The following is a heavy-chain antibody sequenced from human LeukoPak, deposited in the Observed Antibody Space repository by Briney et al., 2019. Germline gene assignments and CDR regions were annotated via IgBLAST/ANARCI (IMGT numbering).Heavy chain of an antibody. CDR2: LSKDESYK. CDR3: ARDDEGGSGYCDY. J-gene: IGHJ4*02. D-gene: IGHD3-22*01. CDR1: GFTFSHYG. V-gene: IGHV3-30*03. Sequence: GGSLRLSCAASGFTFSHYGMTWVRQAPGKGPEWVAVLSKDESYKYYTDSVQGRFTISRDNSNNTVYLHMSSLRAEDTALYYCARDDEGGSGYCDYWGQGTLVTVSS.